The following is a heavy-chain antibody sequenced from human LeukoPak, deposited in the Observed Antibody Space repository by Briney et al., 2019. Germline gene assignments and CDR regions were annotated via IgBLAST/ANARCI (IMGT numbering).Heavy chain of an antibody. Sequence: GGSLRLSCAASGFTFSSYSMNWVRQAPGKGLEWLAVLSYDGSNKFYEDSVKGRFSISRENSMHTLYLQMNRLRPEDTAVYYCAKERLVGQLRRGRNYGMDVWGQGTTVTVSS. CDR3: AKERLVGQLRRGRNYGMDV. V-gene: IGHV3-30*18. D-gene: IGHD1-7*01. CDR1: GFTFSSYS. J-gene: IGHJ6*02. CDR2: LSYDGSNK.